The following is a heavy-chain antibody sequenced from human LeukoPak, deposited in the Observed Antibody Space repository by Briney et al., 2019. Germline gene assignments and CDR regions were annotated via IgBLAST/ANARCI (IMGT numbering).Heavy chain of an antibody. CDR1: GFTFSNAW. V-gene: IGHV3-23*01. D-gene: IGHD5-24*01. CDR3: AKVQQRWLQHI. CDR2: ISGSGGST. Sequence: PGGSLRLSCAASGFTFSNAWMSWVRQAPGKGLEWVSAISGSGGSTYYADSVKGRFTISRDNSKNTLYLQMNSLRAEDTAVYYCAKVQQRWLQHIWGQGTLVTVSS. J-gene: IGHJ4*02.